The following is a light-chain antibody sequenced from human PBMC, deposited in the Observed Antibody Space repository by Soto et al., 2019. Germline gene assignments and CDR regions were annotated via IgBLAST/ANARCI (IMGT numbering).Light chain of an antibody. J-gene: IGKJ4*01. CDR1: QSINIY. Sequence: DIRMTQSPSSLSASVGDSVTITSRASQSINIYLSWYQQKPGKAPKLLINVASTLQGGVPSRFSGSGSGTEFTLAISSLQPEDSATYYCQQSFSTPQTFGGGTKVDIK. V-gene: IGKV1-39*01. CDR3: QQSFSTPQT. CDR2: VAS.